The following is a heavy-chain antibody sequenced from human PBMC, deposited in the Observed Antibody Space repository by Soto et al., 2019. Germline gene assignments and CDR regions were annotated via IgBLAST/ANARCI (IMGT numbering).Heavy chain of an antibody. Sequence: ASVKVSCKASGYTFTSYGISWVRQAPGQGLEWMGWISAYNGNTNYAQKLQGRVTMTTDTSTSTAYMELRSLRSDDTAVYYCARRQVPAAPYYYYYYMDVWGKGTTVTVSS. CDR1: GYTFTSYG. CDR3: ARRQVPAAPYYYYYYMDV. J-gene: IGHJ6*03. V-gene: IGHV1-18*01. D-gene: IGHD2-2*01. CDR2: ISAYNGNT.